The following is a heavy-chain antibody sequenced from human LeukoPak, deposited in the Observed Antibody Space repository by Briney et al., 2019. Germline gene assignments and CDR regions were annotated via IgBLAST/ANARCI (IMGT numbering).Heavy chain of an antibody. J-gene: IGHJ4*02. Sequence: KPSETLSLTCTVSGGSISSSSYYWGWIRQPPWKGLEWIGSIYYSGSTYYNPSLKSRVTISVDTSKNQFSLKLSSVTAADTVVYYCAGIAVASSLDDYWGQGTLVSVSS. V-gene: IGHV4-39*01. CDR2: IYYSGST. CDR3: AGIAVASSLDDY. CDR1: GGSISSSSYY. D-gene: IGHD6-19*01.